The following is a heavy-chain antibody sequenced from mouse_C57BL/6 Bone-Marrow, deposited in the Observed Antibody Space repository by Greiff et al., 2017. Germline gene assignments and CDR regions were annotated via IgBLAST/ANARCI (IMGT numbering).Heavy chain of an antibody. CDR1: GFTIKNTY. CDR3: ASEGMGDY. J-gene: IGHJ2*01. D-gene: IGHD2-3*01. Sequence: VHVKQSVAELVRPGASVKLSCTASGFTIKNTYMHWVKQRPEQGLEWIGRIDPANGNTKYAPKFQGKATITADTSSNTAYLQLSSLTSEDTAIYYCASEGMGDYWGQGTTLTVSS. V-gene: IGHV14-3*01. CDR2: IDPANGNT.